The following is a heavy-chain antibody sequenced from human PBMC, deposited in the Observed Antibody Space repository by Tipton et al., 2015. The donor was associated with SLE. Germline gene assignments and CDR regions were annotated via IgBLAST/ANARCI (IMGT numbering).Heavy chain of an antibody. Sequence: SLRLSCGPSGFTFRNALMTWVRQAPGKGLAWVGRIKSETDGGTTDYAAPVKGRFIISRDDSKNTLYLQMNSLKTEDTAVYYCTARYWGQGTLVTVSS. V-gene: IGHV3-15*01. CDR3: TARY. D-gene: IGHD1-14*01. J-gene: IGHJ4*02. CDR2: IKSETDGGTT. CDR1: GFTFRNAL.